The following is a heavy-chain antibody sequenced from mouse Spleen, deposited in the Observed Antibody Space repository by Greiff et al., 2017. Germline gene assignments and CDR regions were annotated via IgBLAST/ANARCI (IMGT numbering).Heavy chain of an antibody. J-gene: IGHJ4*01. Sequence: VQLQQSGPELVKPGASVKISCKASGYTFTDYYINWVKQRPGQGLEWIGWIFPGSGSTYYNEKFKGKATLTVDKSSSTAYMLLSSLTSEDSAVYFCASHYYGSRGYAMDYWGEGTSVTVSS. CDR1: GYTFTDYY. CDR2: IFPGSGST. V-gene: IGHV1-75*01. D-gene: IGHD1-1*01. CDR3: ASHYYGSRGYAMDY.